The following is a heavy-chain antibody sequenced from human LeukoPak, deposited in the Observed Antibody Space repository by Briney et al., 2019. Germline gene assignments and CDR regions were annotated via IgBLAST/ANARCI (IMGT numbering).Heavy chain of an antibody. J-gene: IGHJ4*02. Sequence: SETLSLTCSVSGGSISSYYWSWIRQPAGKGLEWIGRIYTSGSTNYNPSLKSRVTMSVDTSKNQFSLKLSSVTAADTAVYYCARGDRPNGVFVYFDYWGQGTLVTVSS. V-gene: IGHV4-4*07. CDR3: ARGDRPNGVFVYFDY. CDR2: IYTSGST. D-gene: IGHD1-1*01. CDR1: GGSISSYY.